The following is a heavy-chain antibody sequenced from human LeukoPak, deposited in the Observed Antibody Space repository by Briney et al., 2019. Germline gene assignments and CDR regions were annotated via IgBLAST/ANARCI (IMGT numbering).Heavy chain of an antibody. V-gene: IGHV3-21*01. CDR1: GFTFSSYG. CDR3: ARDPRWDIVVVPAAYYYYGMDV. CDR2: ISSSSSYI. Sequence: GGSLRLSCAASGFTFSSYGMNWVRQTPGKGLEWVSSISSSSSYIYYADSVKGRFTISRDNAKNSLYLQMNSLRAEDTAVYYCARDPRWDIVVVPAAYYYYGMDVWGKGTTVTVSS. J-gene: IGHJ6*04. D-gene: IGHD2-2*01.